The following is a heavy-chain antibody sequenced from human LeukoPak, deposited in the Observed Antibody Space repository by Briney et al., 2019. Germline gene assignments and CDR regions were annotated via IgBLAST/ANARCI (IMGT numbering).Heavy chain of an antibody. J-gene: IGHJ4*02. CDR1: GFTVSSNS. D-gene: IGHD1-14*01. CDR3: ARRAGIYSHPYDY. Sequence: GGSLRLSCTVSGFTVSSNSMSWVRQAPGKGLEWVSFISNTAETHYSDSVKGRFTISRDSSKNTLYLQMNSLRAEDTAVYYCARRAGIYSHPYDYWGQGTLVTVSS. V-gene: IGHV3-53*01. CDR2: ISNTAET.